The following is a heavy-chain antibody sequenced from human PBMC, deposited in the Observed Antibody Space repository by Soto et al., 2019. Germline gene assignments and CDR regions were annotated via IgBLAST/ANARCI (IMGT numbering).Heavy chain of an antibody. V-gene: IGHV4-34*01. CDR2: INHSGST. J-gene: IGHJ6*03. CDR3: ARVGLLRCSGGSCYGGGYYYYYYMDV. CDR1: GGSFSGYY. Sequence: SETLSLTCAVYGGSFSGYYWSWIRQPPGKGLEWIGEINHSGSTNYKPSLKSRVTISVDTSKNHFSLKLSSVTAADTAVYYCARVGLLRCSGGSCYGGGYYYYYYMDVWGKGTTVTVSS. D-gene: IGHD2-15*01.